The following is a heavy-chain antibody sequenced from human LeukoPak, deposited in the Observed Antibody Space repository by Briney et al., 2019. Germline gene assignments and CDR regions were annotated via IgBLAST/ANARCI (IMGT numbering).Heavy chain of an antibody. V-gene: IGHV1-2*02. J-gene: IGHJ4*02. Sequence: GASVTVSFKASGYTFSGYYMHWVRQAPGQGPEWMGWINPNSGGTKYAQKFQGRVTMTRDTSISTAYMELSRLRSDDTALYYCARSYSSGWYFWGQGTLVTVSS. CDR3: ARSYSSGWYF. CDR1: GYTFSGYY. CDR2: INPNSGGT. D-gene: IGHD6-19*01.